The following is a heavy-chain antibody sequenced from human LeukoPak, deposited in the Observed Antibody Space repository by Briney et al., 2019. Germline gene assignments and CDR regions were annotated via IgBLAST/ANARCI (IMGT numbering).Heavy chain of an antibody. Sequence: GGSLRLSCAASGFTFSSYSMNWVRQAPGKGLEWVSSISSSYIYYADSVKGRFTISRDNAKNSLYLQMNSLRAEDTAVYYCARDVSSGGAFDIWGQGTMVTVSS. CDR2: ISSSYI. J-gene: IGHJ3*02. CDR3: ARDVSSGGAFDI. D-gene: IGHD3-10*01. V-gene: IGHV3-21*01. CDR1: GFTFSSYS.